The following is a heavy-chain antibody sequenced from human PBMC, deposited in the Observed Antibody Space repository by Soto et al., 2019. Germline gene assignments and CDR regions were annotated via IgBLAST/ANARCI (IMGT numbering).Heavy chain of an antibody. J-gene: IGHJ4*02. CDR2: ISAYNGNT. V-gene: IGHV1-18*01. CDR3: ARWSYSSSSYYFDY. CDR1: GYTFTSYG. Sequence: ASVKVSCKASGYTFTSYGISWVRQAPGQGLEWMGWISAYNGNTNYAQKLQGRVTMTTDTSTSTAYMELRSLRSDDTAVYYCARWSYSSSSYYFDYWGQGTLVTVSS. D-gene: IGHD6-6*01.